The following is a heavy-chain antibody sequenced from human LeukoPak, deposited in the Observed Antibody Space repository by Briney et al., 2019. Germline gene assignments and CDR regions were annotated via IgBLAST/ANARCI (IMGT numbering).Heavy chain of an antibody. CDR3: ARHRYYYYGMDV. CDR2: IYYSGST. Sequence: PSETLSLTFTVSGGSISSYYWSWIRQPPGKGLEWIGYIYYSGSTNYNPSLKSRVTISVDTSKNQFSLKLSSVTAADTAVYYCARHRYYYYGMDVWGQGTTVTVSS. CDR1: GGSISSYY. V-gene: IGHV4-59*08. J-gene: IGHJ6*02.